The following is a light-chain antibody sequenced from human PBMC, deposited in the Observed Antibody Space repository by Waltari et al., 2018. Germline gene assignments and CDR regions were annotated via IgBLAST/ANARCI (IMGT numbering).Light chain of an antibody. CDR1: QDVSTW. CDR3: QQTDSLPLT. V-gene: IGKV1-12*01. Sequence: DIQMTQSPSSVSASVGDRVTISCRASQDVSTWLAWYHQKPGKAPNLLIYGASSLQSGVPSRFSGSGSGTEFTLTINGLQPEDFATYYCQQTDSLPLTFGGGTKVEIK. J-gene: IGKJ4*01. CDR2: GAS.